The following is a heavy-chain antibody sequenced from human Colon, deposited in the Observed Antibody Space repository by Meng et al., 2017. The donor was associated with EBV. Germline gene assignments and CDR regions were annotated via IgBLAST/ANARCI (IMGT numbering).Heavy chain of an antibody. CDR1: GYTFSQYW. D-gene: IGHD2-8*02. CDR3: SRDLVGSDDS. J-gene: IGHJ5*01. CDR2: LNEDGATT. V-gene: IGHV3-74*01. Sequence: ELQLVVSGGAVVQPGGSLRLSCVGSGYTFSQYWMHWVSQAPGMGLEWVSRLNEDGATTTYADSVRGRFTISRDNAKNTLYLQMNSLRAEDTAVYYCSRDLVGSDDSWGQGTLVTVSS.